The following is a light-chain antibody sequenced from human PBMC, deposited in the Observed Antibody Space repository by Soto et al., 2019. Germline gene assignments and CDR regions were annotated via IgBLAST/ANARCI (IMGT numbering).Light chain of an antibody. Sequence: QSVLTQPPSVSAAPGQKVTISCSASSSNIGNNYVSRYQQLPGTAPKLLIYDNNKRPSGIPDRFSGSKSGTSATLGITGLQTGDEADYYCGTWDSSLSAGVVFGGGTKLTVL. J-gene: IGLJ2*01. CDR2: DNN. CDR1: SSNIGNNY. CDR3: GTWDSSLSAGVV. V-gene: IGLV1-51*01.